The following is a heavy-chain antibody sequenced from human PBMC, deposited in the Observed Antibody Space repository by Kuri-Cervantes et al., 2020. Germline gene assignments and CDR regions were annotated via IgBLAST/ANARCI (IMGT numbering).Heavy chain of an antibody. CDR1: GGTFSSYA. CDR2: IIPILGIA. V-gene: IGHV1-69*04. J-gene: IGHJ6*02. CDR3: ARVRFGDVLRFLEWLSHYYGMDV. Sequence: SVKVSCKASGGTFSSYAISWVRQAPGQGLEWMGRIIPILGIANYAQKFQGRVTITADKSTSTAYMELSSLRSEDTAVYYCARVRFGDVLRFLEWLSHYYGMDVWGQGTTVTVSS. D-gene: IGHD3-3*01.